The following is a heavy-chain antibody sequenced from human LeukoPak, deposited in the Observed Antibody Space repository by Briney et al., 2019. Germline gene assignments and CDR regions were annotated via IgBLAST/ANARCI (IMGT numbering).Heavy chain of an antibody. CDR3: ITDAYFHDSSGTIDY. Sequence: PGGSLRLSCAASGFTVSSNYMNWVRQAPGKGLEWVGRIKSETDGETTDYAAPVKGRFTISRDDSKNTLYLHMNSLKTEDTAVYYCITDAYFHDSSGTIDYWGQGTLVTVSS. CDR2: IKSETDGETT. V-gene: IGHV3-15*01. J-gene: IGHJ4*02. CDR1: GFTVSSNY. D-gene: IGHD3-22*01.